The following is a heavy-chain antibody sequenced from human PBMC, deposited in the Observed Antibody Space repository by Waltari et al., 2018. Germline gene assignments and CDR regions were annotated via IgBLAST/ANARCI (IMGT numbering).Heavy chain of an antibody. D-gene: IGHD4-17*01. Sequence: EVQLVESGGGLVQPGGSLRLSCAASGFTFSNYWMSWVRQAPGRGVDCVANIKEDGSEKTYVDSVKGRFTISRDNAKNSLYLQMNSLRPEDTAVYYCANPRLDGDYDRRKWGQGTLVTVSS. CDR3: ANPRLDGDYDRRK. CDR2: IKEDGSEK. V-gene: IGHV3-7*03. CDR1: GFTFSNYW. J-gene: IGHJ1*01.